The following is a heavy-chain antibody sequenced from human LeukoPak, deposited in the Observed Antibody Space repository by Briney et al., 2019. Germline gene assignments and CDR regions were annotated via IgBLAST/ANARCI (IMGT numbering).Heavy chain of an antibody. J-gene: IGHJ4*02. CDR3: ARLNLDGSGSQDDY. CDR2: MNPNSGNT. Sequence: GASVKVSCKASRYPFTSYDINWVRQATGQGLEWMGWMNPNSGNTGYAHKFQRRVTMTRNTSISTAYMELSRLRSEDTAVYYCARLNLDGSGSQDDYWGQGTPVTVSS. CDR1: RYPFTSYD. V-gene: IGHV1-8*01. D-gene: IGHD3-10*01.